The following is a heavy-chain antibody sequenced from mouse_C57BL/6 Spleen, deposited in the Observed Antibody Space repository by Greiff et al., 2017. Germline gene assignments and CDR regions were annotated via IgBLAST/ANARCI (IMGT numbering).Heavy chain of an antibody. Sequence: EVQGVESGGGLVKPGGSLKLSCAASGFTFSSYAMSWVRQTPEKRLEWVATISDGGSYTYYPDNVKGRFTISRDNAKNTRYLQMSHLKSEDTAMYYCARDCGSSYEYFDVWGTGTTVTVSS. CDR3: ARDCGSSYEYFDV. D-gene: IGHD1-1*01. CDR1: GFTFSSYA. CDR2: ISDGGSYT. V-gene: IGHV5-4*01. J-gene: IGHJ1*03.